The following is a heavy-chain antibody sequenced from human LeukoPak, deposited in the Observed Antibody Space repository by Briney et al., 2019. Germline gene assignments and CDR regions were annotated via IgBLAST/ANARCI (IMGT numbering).Heavy chain of an antibody. D-gene: IGHD6-13*01. CDR3: ARGPLVRSYFDY. Sequence: ASVKVSCKASGGTFSSYAISWVRQAPGQGLEWMGGIIPIFGTANYAQKFQGRVTITADESTSTAYMELSSLRSEDTAVYYCARGPLVRSYFDYWAREPWSPSPQ. CDR1: GGTFSSYA. V-gene: IGHV1-69*13. CDR2: IIPIFGTA. J-gene: IGHJ4*02.